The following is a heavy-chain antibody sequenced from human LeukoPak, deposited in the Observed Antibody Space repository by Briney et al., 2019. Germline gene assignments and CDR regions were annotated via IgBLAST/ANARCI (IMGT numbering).Heavy chain of an antibody. V-gene: IGHV4-4*07. CDR2: IYTSGST. J-gene: IGHJ4*02. Sequence: SETLSLTCTVSGGSISSYYWSWIRQPAGKGLEWIGRIYTSGSTNYNPSLKSRVPMSVDTSKNQFSLKLSSVTAADTAVYYCARLRFLEWLPDYWGQGTLVTVSS. CDR1: GGSISSYY. D-gene: IGHD3-3*01. CDR3: ARLRFLEWLPDY.